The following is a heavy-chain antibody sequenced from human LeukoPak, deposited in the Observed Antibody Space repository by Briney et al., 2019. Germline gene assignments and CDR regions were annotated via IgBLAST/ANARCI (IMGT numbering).Heavy chain of an antibody. CDR3: ARGDCSGGSCYSEFGFDY. J-gene: IGHJ4*02. CDR2: INHSGST. CDR1: GGSFSGYY. D-gene: IGHD2-15*01. V-gene: IGHV4-34*01. Sequence: SETLSLTCAVYGGSFSGYYWSWIRQPPGKGLEWMGEINHSGSTNYNPSLKSRVTISVDTSKNQFSLKLSSVTAADTAVYYCARGDCSGGSCYSEFGFDYWGQGTLVTVSS.